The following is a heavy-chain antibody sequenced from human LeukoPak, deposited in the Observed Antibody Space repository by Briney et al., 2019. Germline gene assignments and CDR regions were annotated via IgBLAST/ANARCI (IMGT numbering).Heavy chain of an antibody. CDR2: INYNGRS. D-gene: IGHD3-16*01. CDR3: SLWQEITDY. J-gene: IGHJ4*02. V-gene: IGHV4-34*01. CDR1: GGSLSDYY. Sequence: PPETLSLTCAVYGGSLSDYYWGWLRQPPGKGLEWIGDINYNGRSTYNPSLKSRVALSVDTSKNQFTLNLSSVTAADTAVYYCSLWQEITDYWGQGTLVTVSS.